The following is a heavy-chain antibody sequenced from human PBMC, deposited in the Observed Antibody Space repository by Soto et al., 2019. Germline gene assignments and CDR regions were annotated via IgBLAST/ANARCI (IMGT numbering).Heavy chain of an antibody. Sequence: GESLKISCKGSGYSFTSYWIGWVRQMPGKGLEWMGIIYPGDSDTRYSPSFQGQVTISADKSISTAYLQWSSLKASDTAMYYCGRQGGPVVVPAAHVDYWGQGTLVTVSS. J-gene: IGHJ4*02. CDR1: GYSFTSYW. D-gene: IGHD2-2*01. CDR2: IYPGDSDT. V-gene: IGHV5-51*01. CDR3: GRQGGPVVVPAAHVDY.